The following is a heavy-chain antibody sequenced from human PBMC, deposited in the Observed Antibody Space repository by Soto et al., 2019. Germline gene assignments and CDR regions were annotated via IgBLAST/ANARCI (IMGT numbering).Heavy chain of an antibody. Sequence: GGSLRLSCAASGFTFSSYAMHWVRQAPGKGLEWVAVISYDGSNKYYADSVKGRFTISRDNSKNTLYLQMNSLRAEDTAVYYCARDLDRYCSSTSCLGGMDVWGQGTTVTVSS. CDR3: ARDLDRYCSSTSCLGGMDV. CDR1: GFTFSSYA. J-gene: IGHJ6*02. D-gene: IGHD2-2*01. CDR2: ISYDGSNK. V-gene: IGHV3-30-3*01.